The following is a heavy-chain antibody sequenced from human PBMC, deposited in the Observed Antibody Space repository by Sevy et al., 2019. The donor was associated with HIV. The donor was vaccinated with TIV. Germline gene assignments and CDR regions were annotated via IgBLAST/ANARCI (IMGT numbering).Heavy chain of an antibody. Sequence: ASVKVSCKASGYTFIGYYIHWVRQAPRQGLEYMEWINPNTGDTNSVQKFQGRVTMTRDTSINTAYMELSRLTSDDTAVYYCASCFLNNWFDPWGQGTLVTVSS. CDR1: GYTFIGYY. CDR3: ASCFLNNWFDP. D-gene: IGHD2-15*01. CDR2: INPNTGDT. V-gene: IGHV1-2*02. J-gene: IGHJ5*02.